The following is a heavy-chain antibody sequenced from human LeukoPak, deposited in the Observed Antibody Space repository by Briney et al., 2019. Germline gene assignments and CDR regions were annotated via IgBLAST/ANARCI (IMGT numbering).Heavy chain of an antibody. CDR2: IYYSGST. V-gene: IGHV4-61*01. D-gene: IGHD5-18*01. CDR3: AREIGHSYGDFDY. J-gene: IGHJ4*02. CDR1: GGSVSSGSYY. Sequence: PSETLSLTCTVSGGSVSSGSYYWSWIRQPPGKGLEWIGYIYYSGSTNYNPSLKSRVTISVDTSKNQFSLKLSSVTAADTAVYYCAREIGHSYGDFDYWGQGTLVTVSS.